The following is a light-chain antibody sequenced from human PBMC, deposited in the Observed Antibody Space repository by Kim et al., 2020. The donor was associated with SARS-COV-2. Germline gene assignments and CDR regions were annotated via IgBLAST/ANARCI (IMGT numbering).Light chain of an antibody. CDR3: QQRGNGIYT. CDR2: DAS. J-gene: IGKJ2*01. CDR1: QSVSSY. V-gene: IGKV3-11*01. Sequence: PGRLAPLSCRASQSVSSYLAWYQPRPGHAPRLLIYDASGRAADIPARFSGSGSGTDFTLNINSLEPEYFVVYSCQQRGNGIYTFRQGTKLEI.